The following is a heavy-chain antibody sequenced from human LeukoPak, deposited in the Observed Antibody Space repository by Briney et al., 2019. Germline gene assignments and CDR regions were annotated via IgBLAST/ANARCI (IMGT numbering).Heavy chain of an antibody. V-gene: IGHV1-69*13. J-gene: IGHJ4*02. D-gene: IGHD3-22*01. CDR2: ITAIFRTT. Sequence: SVKVSCKTSEGTFNSYAISWVRQAPGQGLEWMGGITAIFRTTNYAQKSQGRVTITADESMSTVYMELSSLRSEDTAVYYCARHSGYHSTMYLDYWGQGTLVTVSS. CDR1: EGTFNSYA. CDR3: ARHSGYHSTMYLDY.